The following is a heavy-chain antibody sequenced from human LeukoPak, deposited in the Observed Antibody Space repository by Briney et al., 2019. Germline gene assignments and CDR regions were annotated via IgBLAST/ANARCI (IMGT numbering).Heavy chain of an antibody. D-gene: IGHD3-22*01. CDR1: GFTVTSNH. J-gene: IGHJ1*01. CDR3: ARVYSSGYD. V-gene: IGHV3-53*01. CDR2: IDSGGGT. Sequence: GGSLRLSCVVSGFTVTSNHMSWVRQAPGQGLEWVSVIDSGGGTHYADAVKGRLTISRDNSKNTLYLHMNRLRVEDTAVYYCARVYSSGYDWGQGTLVTVSS.